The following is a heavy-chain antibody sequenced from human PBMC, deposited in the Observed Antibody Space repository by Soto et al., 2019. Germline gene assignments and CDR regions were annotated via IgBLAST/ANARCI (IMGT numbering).Heavy chain of an antibody. J-gene: IGHJ4*02. CDR1: GFTFSSYG. CDR3: AALRDYYFDY. Sequence: PGGSLRLSCAASGFTFSSYGMHWVRQAPGKGLEWVAVISYDGSNKYYADSVKGRFTISRDNSKNTLYLQMHSLRAEDTAVYYCAALRDYYFDYWGQGTLVTVSS. CDR2: ISYDGSNK. V-gene: IGHV3-30*03.